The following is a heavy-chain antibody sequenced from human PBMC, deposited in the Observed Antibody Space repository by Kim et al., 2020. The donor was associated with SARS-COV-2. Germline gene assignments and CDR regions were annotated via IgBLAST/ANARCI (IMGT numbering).Heavy chain of an antibody. CDR2: GNT. D-gene: IGHD3-16*01. V-gene: IGHV1-3*01. Sequence: GNTIYSQKFQGRVTLTTDTSASTAYMELSFLRSEDSAVYYCLGGFYFDYWGQGTLVTVSS. CDR3: LGGFYFDY. J-gene: IGHJ4*02.